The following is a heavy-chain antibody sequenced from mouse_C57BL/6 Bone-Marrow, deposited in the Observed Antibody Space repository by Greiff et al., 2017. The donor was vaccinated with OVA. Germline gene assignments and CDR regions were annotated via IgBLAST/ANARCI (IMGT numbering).Heavy chain of an antibody. J-gene: IGHJ3*01. Sequence: EVKLMESGGGLVKPGGSLKLSCAASGFTFSDYGMHWVRQAPEKGLEWVAYISSGSSTIYYADTVKGRFTISRDNAKNTLFLQMTSLRSEDTAMYYCARLRYYGGFAYWGQGTLVTVSA. CDR3: ARLRYYGGFAY. CDR2: ISSGSSTI. D-gene: IGHD1-1*01. V-gene: IGHV5-17*01. CDR1: GFTFSDYG.